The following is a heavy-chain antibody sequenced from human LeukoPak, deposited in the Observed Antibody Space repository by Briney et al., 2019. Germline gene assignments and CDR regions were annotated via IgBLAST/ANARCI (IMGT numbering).Heavy chain of an antibody. CDR1: GFTFSSYE. J-gene: IGHJ4*02. V-gene: IGHV3-48*03. Sequence: PGGSLRLSCAASGFTFSSYEMNWVRQAPGKGLEWVSYISSSGSAIYYADSVKGRFTISRDNAKNSLYLQMNSLRAEDTAVYYCARERPYYYDSSGYADYWGQGTLVTVSS. CDR2: ISSSGSAI. CDR3: ARERPYYYDSSGYADY. D-gene: IGHD3-22*01.